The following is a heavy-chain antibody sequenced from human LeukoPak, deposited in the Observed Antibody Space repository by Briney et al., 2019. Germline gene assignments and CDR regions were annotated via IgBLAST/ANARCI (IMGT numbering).Heavy chain of an antibody. Sequence: GASVKVSCKASGGTFSSYAISWVRQAPGQGLEWMGGIIPIFGTANYAQKFQGRVTITADESTSTAYMELSSLRSEDTAVYYCARDPIVVVPAAPDYWGQGTLVTVSS. D-gene: IGHD2-2*01. CDR2: IIPIFGTA. J-gene: IGHJ4*02. V-gene: IGHV1-69*13. CDR1: GGTFSSYA. CDR3: ARDPIVVVPAAPDY.